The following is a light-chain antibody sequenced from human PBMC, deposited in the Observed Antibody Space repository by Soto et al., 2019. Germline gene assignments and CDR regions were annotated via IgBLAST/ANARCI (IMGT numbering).Light chain of an antibody. CDR2: SNN. CDR1: SSNIGSNT. J-gene: IGLJ3*02. CDR3: PAGDHSLNGQV. Sequence: QSVLTQPPSASGTPGQRVTISCSGSSSNIGSNTVNWYQQLPGTAPKLLIYSNNQRPSGVPDRFSGSKSGTSASLAISGLQSEDEADYSWPAGDHSLNGQVFGGGTNLPVL. V-gene: IGLV1-44*01.